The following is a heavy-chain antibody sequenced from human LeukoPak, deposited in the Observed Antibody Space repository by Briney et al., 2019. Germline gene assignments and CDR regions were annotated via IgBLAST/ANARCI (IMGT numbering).Heavy chain of an antibody. CDR2: ISGSGGST. CDR3: SKDRQWPTFWYDP. V-gene: IGHV3-23*01. J-gene: IGHJ5*02. Sequence: PGGSLRLSCAASGVTFRSYAMSWVRQAPGKGLEWVAAISGSGGSTYYADSVRGRFPISRDNSKNTLHLQMNSLRAEHTAVYFSSKDRQWPTFWYDPCGQGALVAVSS. D-gene: IGHD2-8*01. CDR1: GVTFRSYA.